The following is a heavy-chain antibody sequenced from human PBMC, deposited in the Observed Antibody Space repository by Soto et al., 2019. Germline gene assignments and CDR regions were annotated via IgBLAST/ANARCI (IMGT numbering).Heavy chain of an antibody. CDR3: ARGLRASYGVRLSYYYYGMDV. CDR1: GGSFSDYY. D-gene: IGHD3-10*01. Sequence: SETLSLTCTIYGGSFSDYYWGWIRQSPGKGLEWIAKINHSGSTNYNPSFKSRVTISVDTSKNQFSLKLISVTAADTAVYYCARGLRASYGVRLSYYYYGMDVWGQGTTVTVSS. CDR2: INHSGST. V-gene: IGHV4-34*01. J-gene: IGHJ6*02.